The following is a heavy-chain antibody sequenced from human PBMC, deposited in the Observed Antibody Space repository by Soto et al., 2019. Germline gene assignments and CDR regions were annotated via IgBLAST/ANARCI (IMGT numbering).Heavy chain of an antibody. J-gene: IGHJ4*02. CDR1: GFTLSSYW. Sequence: GGSLRLSCAASGFTLSSYWMHWVRQVPGKGLVWVSRINSDGSSTTYADTVKGRFTISRDNAKNTLYLQLNSLRAEDTAVYYCARGTGGNSAFEYWGKGTLVTVSS. CDR2: INSDGSST. CDR3: ARGTGGNSAFEY. D-gene: IGHD2-21*02. V-gene: IGHV3-74*01.